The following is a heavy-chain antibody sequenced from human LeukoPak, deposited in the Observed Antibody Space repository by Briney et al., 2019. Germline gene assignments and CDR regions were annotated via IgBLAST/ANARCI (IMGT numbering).Heavy chain of an antibody. CDR3: ARSTDRSSSWDPTLTDGMDV. V-gene: IGHV1-8*01. D-gene: IGHD6-13*01. J-gene: IGHJ6*02. CDR2: MNPNSGNT. CDR1: GYTFTSYD. Sequence: ASVTVSCKASGYTFTSYDINWVRQATGQGLEWMGWMNPNSGNTGYAQKFQGRVTMTRNTSISTAYMELSSLRSEDTAVYYCARSTDRSSSWDPTLTDGMDVWGQGTTVTVSS.